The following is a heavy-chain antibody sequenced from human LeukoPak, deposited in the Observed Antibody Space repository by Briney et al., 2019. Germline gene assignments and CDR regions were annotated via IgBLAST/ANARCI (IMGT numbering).Heavy chain of an antibody. CDR1: GFTFSSYG. D-gene: IGHD5-18*01. Sequence: GGSLRLSCAASGFTFSSYGMHWVRQAPGKGLEWVAFIRYDGSNKYYADSVKGRFTISRDNSKNTLYLQMNSLRAEDTAMYYCARLWDVDTAMMDWGQGTLVTVSS. V-gene: IGHV3-30*02. CDR2: IRYDGSNK. J-gene: IGHJ4*02. CDR3: ARLWDVDTAMMD.